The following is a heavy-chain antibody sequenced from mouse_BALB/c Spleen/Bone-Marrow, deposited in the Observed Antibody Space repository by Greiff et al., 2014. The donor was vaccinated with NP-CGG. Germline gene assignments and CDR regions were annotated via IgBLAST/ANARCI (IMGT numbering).Heavy chain of an antibody. V-gene: IGHV2-9*02. J-gene: IGHJ4*01. CDR3: ARDESGSCGDY. Sequence: VQLQESGPGLVAPSQSLSITCTVSGFSLTSYGVHWVRQPPGKGLEWLGVIWAGGSTDYNSALMSRLSISKDNSKSQVFLKMNSLQTDDTAMYYCARDESGSCGDYWGQGTSVTVSS. CDR1: GFSLTSYG. CDR2: IWAGGST. D-gene: IGHD1-1*02.